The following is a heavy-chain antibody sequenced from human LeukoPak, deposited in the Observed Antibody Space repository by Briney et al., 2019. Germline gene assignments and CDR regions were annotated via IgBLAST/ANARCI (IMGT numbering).Heavy chain of an antibody. CDR2: INHSGST. CDR3: ARGYYSNYPFDH. V-gene: IGHV4-34*01. Sequence: SETLSLTCAVYGGSFSGYYWSWIRQPPGKGLEWIGEINHSGSTNYNPSLKSRVTISVDTSKNQFSLKLSSVTAADTAVYYCARGYYSNYPFDHWGQGTLVTVSS. CDR1: GGSFSGYY. D-gene: IGHD4-11*01. J-gene: IGHJ4*02.